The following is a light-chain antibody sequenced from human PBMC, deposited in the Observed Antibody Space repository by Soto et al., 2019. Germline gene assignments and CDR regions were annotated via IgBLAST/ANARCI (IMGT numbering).Light chain of an antibody. CDR3: CSYAGSYTLGYV. J-gene: IGLJ1*01. Sequence: QSALTQPRSVSGSPGQSVTISCTGTSSDVGGYNYVSWYQQHPGKAPKLMIYDVSKRPSGVPDRFSGSKSGNTASLTISGLQAEDEADYYCCSYAGSYTLGYVFGTRTKLTVL. CDR2: DVS. CDR1: SSDVGGYNY. V-gene: IGLV2-11*01.